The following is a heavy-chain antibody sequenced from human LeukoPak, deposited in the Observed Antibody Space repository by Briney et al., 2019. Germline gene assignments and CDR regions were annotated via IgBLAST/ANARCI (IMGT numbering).Heavy chain of an antibody. CDR2: IISSSSYI. J-gene: IGHJ4*02. CDR3: ARDVDTAMAGDY. D-gene: IGHD5-18*01. Sequence: GGSLRLSCAASGFTFSSYSMNWVRQAPGKGPEWVSSIISSSSYIYYADSVKGRFTISRDNAKNSLYLQMNSLRAEDTAVYYCARDVDTAMAGDYWGQGTLVTVSS. CDR1: GFTFSSYS. V-gene: IGHV3-21*01.